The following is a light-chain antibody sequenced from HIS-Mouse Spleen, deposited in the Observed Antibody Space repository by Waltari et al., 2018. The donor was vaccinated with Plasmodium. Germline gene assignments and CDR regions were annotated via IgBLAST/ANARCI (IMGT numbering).Light chain of an antibody. CDR2: GKN. J-gene: IGLJ2*01. V-gene: IGLV3-19*01. Sequence: SSELTQDPAVSVALGQTVRITCQGASLRSYYASWYQQKPGQAPVLVIYGKNNRPSGIPVRCYGSSAGNTAYLTSNGAKGEDEADYYCNSRDSSGTHGVFGGGTKLTVL. CDR1: SLRSYY. CDR3: NSRDSSGTHGV.